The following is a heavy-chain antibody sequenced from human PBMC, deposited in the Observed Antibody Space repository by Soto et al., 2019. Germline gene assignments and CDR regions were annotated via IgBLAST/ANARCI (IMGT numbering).Heavy chain of an antibody. J-gene: IGHJ4*02. CDR1: GFTFSSYS. D-gene: IGHD3-16*02. Sequence: GGSLRLSCAASGFTFSSYSMNWVRQAPGKGLEWVSYISSSSSTIYYADSVKGRFTISRDNAKNSLYLQMNSLRDDDTAVYYCARGIGNRPFDYWGQGTLVTVSS. CDR2: ISSSSSTI. V-gene: IGHV3-48*02. CDR3: ARGIGNRPFDY.